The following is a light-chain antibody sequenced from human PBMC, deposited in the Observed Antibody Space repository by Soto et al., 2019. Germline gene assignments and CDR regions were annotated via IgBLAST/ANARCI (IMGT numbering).Light chain of an antibody. CDR2: GAS. V-gene: IGKV3-20*01. Sequence: PGERATLSCRASQSVSSSYLAWYQQKPGQAPRLLIYGASSRATGIPDRFSGSGSGTEFTLTISRLEPEDFAVYYCQQYGSSPPYTFGQGTKLEIK. CDR3: QQYGSSPPYT. CDR1: QSVSSSY. J-gene: IGKJ2*01.